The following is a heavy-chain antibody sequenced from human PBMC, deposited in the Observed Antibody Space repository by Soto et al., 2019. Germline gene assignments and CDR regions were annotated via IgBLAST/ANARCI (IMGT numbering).Heavy chain of an antibody. CDR2: ITPISLIT. CDR1: GGTFSKFS. CDR3: ATSRWIQLWAADF. V-gene: IGHV1-69*01. Sequence: QVQLVQSGAEVKRPGSSVKVSCKTSGGTFSKFSISWLRQAPGHGLEWIGGITPISLITHYAQKFQGRVTITADDLTTESYLEVSSLTVEDTAVYYCATSRWIQLWAADFWGQGTRVTVSS. D-gene: IGHD5-18*01. J-gene: IGHJ4*02.